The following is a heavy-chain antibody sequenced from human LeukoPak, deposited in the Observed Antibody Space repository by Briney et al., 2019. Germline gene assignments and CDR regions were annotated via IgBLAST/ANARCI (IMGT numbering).Heavy chain of an antibody. D-gene: IGHD3-10*01. J-gene: IGHJ4*02. CDR2: TCGSGGRT. CDR3: VRTMVRGVISYYFDY. V-gene: IGHV3-23*01. Sequence: QPAGSLRLSCAASGFTLSSYAMNWVSQAPGKGLEWVSATCGSGGRTYYADSVKGRFTISRDNSKNTLYLQMNSLRAEDTAVYYGVRTMVRGVISYYFDYWGQGTLVTVSS. CDR1: GFTLSSYA.